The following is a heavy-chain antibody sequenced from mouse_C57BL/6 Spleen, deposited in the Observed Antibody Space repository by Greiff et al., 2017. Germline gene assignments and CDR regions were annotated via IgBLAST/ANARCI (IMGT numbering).Heavy chain of an antibody. CDR1: GFNITNTY. V-gene: IGHV14-3*01. J-gene: IGHJ3*01. D-gene: IGHD2-4*01. CDR3: ALYDYGSAGLAY. CDR2: INPANGNT. Sequence: EVQLQESVAELVRPGASVKLSCTASGFNITNTYMHWVKQRPEQGLEWIGRINPANGNTKYAPKFQGKATITADTSSNTAYLQLSSLTSEDTAVCYGALYDYGSAGLAYWGQGTLVTVSA.